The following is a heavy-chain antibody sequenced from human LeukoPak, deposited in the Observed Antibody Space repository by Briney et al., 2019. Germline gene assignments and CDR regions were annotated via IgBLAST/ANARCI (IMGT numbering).Heavy chain of an antibody. CDR3: TRRRGTDYFDY. D-gene: IGHD1-1*01. CDR1: GGTFSSYT. Sequence: GSSVKVSCKASGGTFSSYTISWVRQAPGQGLEWMGRIIPILGIANYAQKFQGRVTITADKSTSTAYMELSSLRSEDTAVYYCTRRRGTDYFDYWGQGTLVTVSS. J-gene: IGHJ4*02. CDR2: IIPILGIA. V-gene: IGHV1-69*02.